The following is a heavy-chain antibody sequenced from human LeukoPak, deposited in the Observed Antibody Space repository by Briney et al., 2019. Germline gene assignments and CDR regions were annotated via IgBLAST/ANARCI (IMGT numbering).Heavy chain of an antibody. CDR3: ARVPSPAAML. CDR1: GYTFTGYY. V-gene: IGHV1-2*02. J-gene: IGHJ4*02. CDR2: INPNSGGT. D-gene: IGHD2-2*01. Sequence: ASVKVSCKASGYTFTGYYMHWVRQAPGQGLEWMGWINPNSGGTNYAQKFQGRVTMTRDTSISTAYMELSRLRSDDTAVYWCARVPSPAAMLWGQGTLVTVSS.